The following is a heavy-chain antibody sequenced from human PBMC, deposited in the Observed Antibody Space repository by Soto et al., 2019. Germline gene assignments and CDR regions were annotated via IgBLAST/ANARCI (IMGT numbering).Heavy chain of an antibody. CDR1: GFIFSNYA. Sequence: QVQLEESGGGVVQPGRSLRLSCVASGFIFSNYAMHWVRQAPGKGLEWVAIISYDGGNKYYADSVKGRFTISRDNSKNTLYLQMNSLRAEDKAVYYCARELEGDDYYYGMDVWGQGTTVTVSS. CDR3: ARELEGDDYYYGMDV. D-gene: IGHD3-16*01. J-gene: IGHJ6*02. V-gene: IGHV3-30-3*01. CDR2: ISYDGGNK.